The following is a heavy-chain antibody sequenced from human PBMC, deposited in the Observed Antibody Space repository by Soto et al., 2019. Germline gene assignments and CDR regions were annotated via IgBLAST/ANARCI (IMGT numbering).Heavy chain of an antibody. CDR1: GFTFSSYG. J-gene: IGHJ3*02. Sequence: GGSLRLSCAASGFTFSSYGMHWVRQAPGKGLEWVAVISYDGSNKYYADSVKGRFTISRDNSKKTLYLQMNSLRAEDTAVYYCAKDLELEPYGSGSYRLYGGVAFDIWGQGTMVTVSS. D-gene: IGHD3-10*01. CDR2: ISYDGSNK. V-gene: IGHV3-30*18. CDR3: AKDLELEPYGSGSYRLYGGVAFDI.